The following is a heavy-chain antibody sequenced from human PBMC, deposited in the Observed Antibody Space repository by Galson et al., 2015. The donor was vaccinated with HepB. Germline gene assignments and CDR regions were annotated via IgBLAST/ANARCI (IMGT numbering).Heavy chain of an antibody. CDR2: VDPEDGET. CDR1: GYTFTDYY. CDR3: ATDSPVPIAVAGSLCY. D-gene: IGHD6-19*01. V-gene: IGHV1-69-2*01. J-gene: IGHJ4*02. Sequence: VKVSCKVSGYTFTDYYMHWVQQAPGKGLEWMGLVDPEDGETIYAEKFQGRVTITADTSTDTAYMELSSLRSEDTAVYYCATDSPVPIAVAGSLCYWGQGTLVTVSS.